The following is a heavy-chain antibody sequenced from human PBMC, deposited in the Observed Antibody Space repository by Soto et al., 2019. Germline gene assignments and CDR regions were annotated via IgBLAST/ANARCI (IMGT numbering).Heavy chain of an antibody. Sequence: GGSLRLSCAAFGFTVSGKKYVAWVRQAPGKGLEWVSALYDLDGTYYADSVKGRFTTSSDGSRTTVYLQMNDLRPDDTAVYSCATWHLREHAYDIWGQGTTVTVS. D-gene: IGHD3-10*01. J-gene: IGHJ3*02. CDR1: GFTVSGKKY. CDR2: LYDLDGT. V-gene: IGHV3-53*01. CDR3: ATWHLREHAYDI.